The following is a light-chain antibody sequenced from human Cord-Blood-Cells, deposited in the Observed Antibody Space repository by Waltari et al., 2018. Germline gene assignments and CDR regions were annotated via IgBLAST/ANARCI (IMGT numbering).Light chain of an antibody. V-gene: IGKV3-20*01. CDR1: QSVSSSY. Sequence: EILLTQFPGPLSLSPGERATLTCRAIQSVSSSYLAWYQQKPGQAPRLLIYGASSRATGIPDRFSGSGSGTDFTLTISRLEPEDFAVYYCQQYGSSPYTFGQGTKLEIK. CDR3: QQYGSSPYT. CDR2: GAS. J-gene: IGKJ2*01.